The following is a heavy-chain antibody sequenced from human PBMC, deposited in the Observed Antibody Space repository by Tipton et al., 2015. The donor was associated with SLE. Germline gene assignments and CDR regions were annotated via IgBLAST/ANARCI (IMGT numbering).Heavy chain of an antibody. CDR3: ARDPPKNTVDI. D-gene: IGHD2/OR15-2a*01. CDR1: GFTFSDYY. V-gene: IGHV3-11*04. CDR2: MSGGGTMT. J-gene: IGHJ3*02. Sequence: QVQLVQSGGGLVKPGGSLRLSCAASGFTFSDYYMNWIRQAPGKGLEWLSYMSGGGTMTYYADSVKGRFTISRDNAKNSLYLQMNSLRAEDTAVYYCARDPPKNTVDIWGQGTMVTVSS.